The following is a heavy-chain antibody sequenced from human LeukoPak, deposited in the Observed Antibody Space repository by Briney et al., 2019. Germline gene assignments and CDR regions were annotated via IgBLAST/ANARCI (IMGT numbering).Heavy chain of an antibody. CDR3: ARTRRASRGYYYMDV. V-gene: IGHV4-34*01. Sequence: SETLSLTCAVYGGSFSGYYWSWIRQPPGKGLEWIGEVNHSGSTNYNPSLKSRVTISVDTSKDQFSLKLSSVTAADTAVYYCARTRRASRGYYYMDVWGKGTTVTVSS. J-gene: IGHJ6*03. CDR2: VNHSGST. CDR1: GGSFSGYY. D-gene: IGHD3-10*01.